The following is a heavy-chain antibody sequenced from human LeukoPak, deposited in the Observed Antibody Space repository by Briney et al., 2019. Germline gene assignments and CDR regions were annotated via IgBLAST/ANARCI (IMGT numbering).Heavy chain of an antibody. CDR2: ISWNGATK. CDR1: GFTFSSYE. Sequence: GGSLRLSCAASGFTFSSYEMNWVRQAPGKGLEWVSGISWNGATKAYADSVKGRFTISRDNAKNSLYLQMNSLRTEDTAFYYCAKAPVTTVFYWYMDVWGKGTAVTISS. J-gene: IGHJ6*03. D-gene: IGHD4-17*01. CDR3: AKAPVTTVFYWYMDV. V-gene: IGHV3-9*01.